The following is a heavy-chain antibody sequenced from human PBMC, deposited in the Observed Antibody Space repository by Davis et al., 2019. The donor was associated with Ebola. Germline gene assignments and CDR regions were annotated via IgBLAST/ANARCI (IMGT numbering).Heavy chain of an antibody. J-gene: IGHJ3*02. D-gene: IGHD3-22*01. CDR2: INPNSGGT. CDR1: GYTFTGYY. V-gene: IGHV1-2*02. Sequence: ASVQVSCKASGYTFTGYYMHWVRQAPGQGLEWMGWINPNSGGTNYAQKFQGRVTMTRDTSISTAYMELSRLRSDDTAVYYCARVRRGSGYQETRRGAFDIWGQGTMVTVSS. CDR3: ARVRRGSGYQETRRGAFDI.